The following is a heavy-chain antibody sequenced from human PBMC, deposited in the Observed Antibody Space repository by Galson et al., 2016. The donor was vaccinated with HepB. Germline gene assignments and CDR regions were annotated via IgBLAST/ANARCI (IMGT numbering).Heavy chain of an antibody. V-gene: IGHV4-31*03. CDR3: ARDETAYVYSTHHNALDV. D-gene: IGHD3-16*01. J-gene: IGHJ3*01. Sequence: TLSLTCTVSGDSVRSTSYFWTWIRQQPGKGLEWIGYINYSGRTSYNPSLQSRASMSVDTSENQFSLKLRSVTAADTAIYFCARDETAYVYSTHHNALDVWGQGTMVTGSS. CDR2: INYSGRT. CDR1: GDSVRSTSYF.